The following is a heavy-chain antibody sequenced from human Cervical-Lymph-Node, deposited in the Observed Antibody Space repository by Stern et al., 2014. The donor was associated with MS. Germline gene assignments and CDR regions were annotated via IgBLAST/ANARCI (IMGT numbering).Heavy chain of an antibody. V-gene: IGHV1-69*01. CDR1: GVTFINYA. CDR2: IIPMVAPA. Sequence: VQLGQSGAEVKKPGSSVKVSCKASGVTFINYAISWVRQAPGQGLEWMGGIIPMVAPATIPQKVEGRVTMTADASANSVNMELSSLRFDDTAVYYCAKDYHPYYQDSGDYCLLHWGQGTLVIVSS. CDR3: AKDYHPYYQDSGDYCLLH. J-gene: IGHJ4*02. D-gene: IGHD3-3*01.